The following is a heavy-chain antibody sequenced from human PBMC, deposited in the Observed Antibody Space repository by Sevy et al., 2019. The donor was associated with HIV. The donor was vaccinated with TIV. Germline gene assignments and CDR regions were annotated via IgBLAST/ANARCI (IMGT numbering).Heavy chain of an antibody. Sequence: SETLSLTCTVSGGSISSYYWSWIRQPPGKGLEWIGYIYYSGSTNYNPSLKSRVTISVDTSKNQFSLKLSSVTAADTAVYYCARDRRYYHDSSGDYYYYGMDVWGQGTTVTVSS. CDR2: IYYSGST. J-gene: IGHJ6*02. CDR1: GGSISSYY. D-gene: IGHD3-22*01. CDR3: ARDRRYYHDSSGDYYYYGMDV. V-gene: IGHV4-59*01.